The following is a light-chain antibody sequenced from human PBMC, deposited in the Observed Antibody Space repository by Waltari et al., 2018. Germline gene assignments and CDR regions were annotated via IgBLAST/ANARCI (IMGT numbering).Light chain of an antibody. CDR1: QSVSSN. Sequence: EIVMTQSPATLSVSPGERATLSCRASQSVSSNLAWYQQKPGQAPRLLIYGAATRATGIPARFSGIGSGTEFTLTISRMQSEYFAVYYCQQYNNWPPVTFGQGTKVEIK. CDR2: GAA. V-gene: IGKV3-15*01. CDR3: QQYNNWPPVT. J-gene: IGKJ1*01.